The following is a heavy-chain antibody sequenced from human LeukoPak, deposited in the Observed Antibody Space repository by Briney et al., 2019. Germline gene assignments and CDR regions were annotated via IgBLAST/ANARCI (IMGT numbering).Heavy chain of an antibody. Sequence: PGGSLRLSCVASGFTFSNNWMHWVRQAPGKGLVWVSRINTDGSSTTYADSVKGRFTISRDNAKNTLYLQMNSLRAEDTAVYYCYTSAGYWGQGTLVTVSS. J-gene: IGHJ4*02. CDR2: INTDGSST. V-gene: IGHV3-74*01. CDR1: GFTFSNNW. D-gene: IGHD1-14*01. CDR3: YTSAGY.